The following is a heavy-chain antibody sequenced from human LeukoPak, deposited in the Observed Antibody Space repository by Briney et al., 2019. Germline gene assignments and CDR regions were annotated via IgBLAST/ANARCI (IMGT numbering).Heavy chain of an antibody. V-gene: IGHV3-20*04. Sequence: GGSLRLSCAASGFTFDDYGMSWVRQAPGKGLEWVSGINWNGGSTGYADSVKGRFTISRDNAKNSLYLQMNSLRAEDTALYYCARGLSGSNYDAFDIWGQGTMVTVSS. CDR1: GFTFDDYG. CDR2: INWNGGST. CDR3: ARGLSGSNYDAFDI. J-gene: IGHJ3*02. D-gene: IGHD4-11*01.